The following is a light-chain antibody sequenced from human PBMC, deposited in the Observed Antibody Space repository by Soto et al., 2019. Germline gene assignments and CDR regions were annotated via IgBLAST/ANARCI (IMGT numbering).Light chain of an antibody. CDR1: QSISSY. V-gene: IGKV1-39*01. J-gene: IGKJ5*01. CDR2: AAS. Sequence: MTRWSSVLFSAVGKTVTIICRASQSISSYLNWYQQKQGKAPKLLIYAASSLQSGVPSRFSGSGSGTDFHLTISSLQTEHFGTYYCQQRYSTPMTVGQGTRVEIK. CDR3: QQRYSTPMT.